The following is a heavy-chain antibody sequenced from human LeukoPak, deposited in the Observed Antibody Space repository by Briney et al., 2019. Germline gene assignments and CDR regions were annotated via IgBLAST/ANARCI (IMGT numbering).Heavy chain of an antibody. D-gene: IGHD4-17*01. J-gene: IGHJ5*02. Sequence: PGGSLKISCQGSGYSFASYWIGWVRQVPGKGLEWMGIIYPGDSDTRYSPSFQGQVTISADNSMKTAYLQWNSLQASDTAIYYCARATTPAGDGDWFDPWGQGTLVTVSS. CDR3: ARATTPAGDGDWFDP. CDR2: IYPGDSDT. V-gene: IGHV5-51*01. CDR1: GYSFASYW.